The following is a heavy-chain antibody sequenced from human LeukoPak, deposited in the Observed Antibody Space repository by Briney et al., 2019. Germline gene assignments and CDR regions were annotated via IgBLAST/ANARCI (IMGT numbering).Heavy chain of an antibody. J-gene: IGHJ3*02. CDR2: ISAYNGNT. Sequence: ASVKVSCKASGYTFTGYYMHWVRQAPGQGLEWMGWISAYNGNTNYAQKLQGRVTTATDTSTSTAYMELRSLRSDDTAVYYCAREGSTVTTGAFDIWGQGTMVTVSS. CDR3: AREGSTVTTGAFDI. D-gene: IGHD4-17*01. V-gene: IGHV1-18*04. CDR1: GYTFTGYY.